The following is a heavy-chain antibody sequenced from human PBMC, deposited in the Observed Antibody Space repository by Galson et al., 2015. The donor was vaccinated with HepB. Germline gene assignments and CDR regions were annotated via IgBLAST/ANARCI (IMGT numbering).Heavy chain of an antibody. CDR3: AITRTMGRPIYGPYYYYGMDV. D-gene: IGHD3-10*01. CDR2: IIPIFGTA. J-gene: IGHJ6*02. V-gene: IGHV1-69*13. CDR1: GGTFSSYA. Sequence: SVKVSCKASGGTFSSYAISWVRQAPGQGLEWVGGIIPIFGTANYAQKFQGRVTITADESTSTAYMELSSLRSEDTAVYYCAITRTMGRPIYGPYYYYGMDVWGQGTTVTVSS.